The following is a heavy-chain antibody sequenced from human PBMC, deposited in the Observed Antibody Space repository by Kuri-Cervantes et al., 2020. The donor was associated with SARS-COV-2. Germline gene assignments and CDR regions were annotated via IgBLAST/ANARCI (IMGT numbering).Heavy chain of an antibody. Sequence: GESLKISCSASGFTFSSYAMHWVRQAPGKGLEYVSAISSNGGSTYYADSVKGRFTISRDNSKNTLYLQMSSLRAEDTAVYYGVRSGAVAGTFDYWGQGTLVTVSS. V-gene: IGHV3-64D*08. CDR1: GFTFSSYA. CDR3: VRSGAVAGTFDY. CDR2: ISSNGGST. D-gene: IGHD6-19*01. J-gene: IGHJ4*02.